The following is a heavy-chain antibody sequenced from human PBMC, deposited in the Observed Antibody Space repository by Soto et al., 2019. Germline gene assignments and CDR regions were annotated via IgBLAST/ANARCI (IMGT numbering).Heavy chain of an antibody. D-gene: IGHD6-13*01. V-gene: IGHV4-4*02. CDR2: IYHSGRT. Sequence: QVQLQESGPGLVKPSGTLSLTCAVSGDSISSSKWWSWVREPRGKRLGWIGEIYHSGRTNYNPSLKSRVIISVDQSKNQFCLKLSSVTDADTAVYYCARGERQQQRDYWGQGTLVTVSS. CDR1: GDSISSSKW. J-gene: IGHJ4*02. CDR3: ARGERQQQRDY.